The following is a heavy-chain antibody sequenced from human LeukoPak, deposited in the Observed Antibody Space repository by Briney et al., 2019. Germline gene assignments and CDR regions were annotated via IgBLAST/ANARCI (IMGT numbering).Heavy chain of an antibody. CDR3: ARQSFIAGDNWNYVLNGDDALDI. J-gene: IGHJ3*02. Sequence: ATVKVSCKASGYTFSRHGITWVRQAPGQGLEWMGWITAYDGNTNFAQNFQARVTMTTDTSTNTAYMELRSLRSDDTAVYYCARQSFIAGDNWNYVLNGDDALDIWGQGTMVTVSS. CDR2: ITAYDGNT. CDR1: GYTFSRHG. D-gene: IGHD1-7*01. V-gene: IGHV1-18*01.